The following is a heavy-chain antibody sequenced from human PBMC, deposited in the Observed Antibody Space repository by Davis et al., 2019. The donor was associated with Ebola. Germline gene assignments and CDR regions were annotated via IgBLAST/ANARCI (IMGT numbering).Heavy chain of an antibody. J-gene: IGHJ3*02. V-gene: IGHV1-69*13. CDR2: IIPIFGTA. CDR1: GGTFSSFSRYA. Sequence: SVKVSCKASGGTFSSFSRYAISWVRQAPGQGLEWMGGIIPIFGTANYAQKFQGRVTITADESTSTAYMELSSLRSEDTAVYYCARLSGYGGKPGAFDIWGQGTMVTVSS. CDR3: ARLSGYGGKPGAFDI. D-gene: IGHD4-23*01.